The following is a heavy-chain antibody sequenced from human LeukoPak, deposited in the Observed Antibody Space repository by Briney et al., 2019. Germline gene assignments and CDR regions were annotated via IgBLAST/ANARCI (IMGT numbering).Heavy chain of an antibody. Sequence: PSETLSLTCNVSGGSISNYFWNWIRQSPGKRLEWIGFVYNGGSTNYNPSLKSRVTMSVDTPKNQFSLKMSYVTAADTAMYYCARERSGSYYRWYFDLWGRGTLVTVSS. CDR1: GGSISNYF. D-gene: IGHD1-26*01. J-gene: IGHJ2*01. CDR3: ARERSGSYYRWYFDL. CDR2: VYNGGST. V-gene: IGHV4-59*01.